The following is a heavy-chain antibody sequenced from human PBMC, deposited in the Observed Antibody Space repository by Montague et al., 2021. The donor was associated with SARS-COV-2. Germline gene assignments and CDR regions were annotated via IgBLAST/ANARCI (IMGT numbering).Heavy chain of an antibody. V-gene: IGHV4-59*01. CDR3: ARAGRVRFLEYGMDV. CDR2: IYYSGST. J-gene: IGHJ6*02. Sequence: SETRSLTCTVSGGSISSYYWSWIRQPPGKGLEWIGYIYYSGSTNXXPSLKSRVTISVDTSKKQFSLKLSSVTAADTAVYYCARAGRVRFLEYGMDVWGQGTTVTVS. D-gene: IGHD3-3*01. CDR1: GGSISSYY.